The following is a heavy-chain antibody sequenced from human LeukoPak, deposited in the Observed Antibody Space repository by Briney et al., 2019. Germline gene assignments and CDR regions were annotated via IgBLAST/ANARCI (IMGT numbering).Heavy chain of an antibody. CDR3: ARDRGEYSSSSAYYSYYYVDV. J-gene: IGHJ6*03. V-gene: IGHV4-39*07. D-gene: IGHD6-6*01. CDR1: GGSISSSSYY. CDR2: IYYSEST. Sequence: SETLSLTCTVSGGSISSSSYYWGWIRQPPGKGLEWIGSIYYSESTYYNPSLKSRVTISVDTSKNQFSLKRSAVTAADSAVYYCARDRGEYSSSSAYYSYYYVDVWGRGTTVTVSS.